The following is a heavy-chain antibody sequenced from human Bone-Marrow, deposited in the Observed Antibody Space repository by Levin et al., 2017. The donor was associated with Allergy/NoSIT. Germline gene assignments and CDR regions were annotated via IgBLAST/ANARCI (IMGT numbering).Heavy chain of an antibody. V-gene: IGHV3-7*04. CDR1: GFTFSSYW. Sequence: GESLKISCAASGFTFSSYWMNWVRQAPGKGLEWVAKMSQDGTETYYVDSVKGRFTISRDNLENFLYLQMISLRAEDTAVYYCARDLYSPIDYWGQGTLVTVAS. D-gene: IGHD5-12*01. CDR2: MSQDGTET. J-gene: IGHJ4*02. CDR3: ARDLYSPIDY.